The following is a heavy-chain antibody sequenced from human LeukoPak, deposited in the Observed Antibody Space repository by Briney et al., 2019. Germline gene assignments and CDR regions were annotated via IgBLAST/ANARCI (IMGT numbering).Heavy chain of an antibody. CDR3: ARAGCSSTSCYTWYYYYMDV. V-gene: IGHV4-59*01. Sequence: SETLSLTCTVSGGSISSYYWSWIRQPPGKGLEWIGYIYYSGSTNYNPSLKSRVTISVDTSKNQFSLKLSSVTAADTAVYYCARAGCSSTSCYTWYYYYMDVWGKGTTVTVSS. CDR2: IYYSGST. CDR1: GGSISSYY. J-gene: IGHJ6*03. D-gene: IGHD2-2*01.